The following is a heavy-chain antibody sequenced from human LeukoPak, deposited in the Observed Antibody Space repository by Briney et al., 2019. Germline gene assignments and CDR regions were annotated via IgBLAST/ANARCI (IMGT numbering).Heavy chain of an antibody. CDR1: GFTFSSYA. D-gene: IGHD4-17*01. Sequence: PGGSLRLSCAASGFTFSSYAMSWVRKAPGKGLEWVSAISGSGGSSYYADSVKGRFTISRDNSKNTLYLQMNSLRAEDTAVYYCAKAFGDSPYYWGQGTLVTVSS. V-gene: IGHV3-23*01. J-gene: IGHJ4*02. CDR3: AKAFGDSPYY. CDR2: ISGSGGSS.